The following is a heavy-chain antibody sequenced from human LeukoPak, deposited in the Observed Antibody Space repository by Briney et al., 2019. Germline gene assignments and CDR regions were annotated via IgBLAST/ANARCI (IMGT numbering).Heavy chain of an antibody. CDR2: IYYSGST. D-gene: IGHD3-22*01. J-gene: IGHJ2*01. CDR1: GGSISSYY. Sequence: SETLSLTCTVSGGSISSYYWSWIRQPPGKGLEWIGYIYYSGSTNYNPSLKSRVTISVDTSKNQFSLKLSSVTAAGTAVYYCARQGRDDSSGYYYGPALYWYFDLWGRGTLVTVSS. CDR3: ARQGRDDSSGYYYGPALYWYFDL. V-gene: IGHV4-59*08.